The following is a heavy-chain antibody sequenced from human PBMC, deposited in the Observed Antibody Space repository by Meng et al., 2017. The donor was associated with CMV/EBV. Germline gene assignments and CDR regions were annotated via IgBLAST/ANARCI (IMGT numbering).Heavy chain of an antibody. CDR2: IWYDGSNK. J-gene: IGHJ4*02. D-gene: IGHD3-22*01. Sequence: GESLKISCAASGFTFSSYGMHWVRQAPGKGLEWVAVIWYDGSNKYYADSVKGRFTISRDNSKNTLYLQMNSLRAEDTAVYYCAKSKYYYDSSGYYPLDYWGQGTLVTVSS. CDR3: AKSKYYYDSSGYYPLDY. CDR1: GFTFSSYG. V-gene: IGHV3-33*06.